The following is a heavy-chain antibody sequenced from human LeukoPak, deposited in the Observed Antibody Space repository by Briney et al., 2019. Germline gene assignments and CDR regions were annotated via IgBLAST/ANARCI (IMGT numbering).Heavy chain of an antibody. CDR3: AREGQWRELLGAYYYYGMDV. CDR2: ISAYNGNT. CDR1: GYTFTSYG. Sequence: ASVKVSCKASGYTFTSYGISWVRQAPGQGLEWMGWISAYNGNTNYAQKLQGRVTMTTDTSTSTAYMHLRSLRSDDTAVYYCAREGQWRELLGAYYYYGMDVWGQGTTVTVSS. V-gene: IGHV1-18*01. J-gene: IGHJ6*02. D-gene: IGHD1-26*01.